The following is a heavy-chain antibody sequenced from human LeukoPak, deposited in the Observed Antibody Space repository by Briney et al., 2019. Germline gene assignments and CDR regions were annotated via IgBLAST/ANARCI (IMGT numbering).Heavy chain of an antibody. V-gene: IGHV3-20*04. CDR2: INWNGGST. D-gene: IGHD3-16*02. CDR3: ARGAIWGSYRYLDY. J-gene: IGHJ4*02. Sequence: GGSLRLSCAASGFTFDDYGMSWVRQAPGKGLEWVSGINWNGGSTSYADSVKGRFTISRDTAKNSLYLQMNSLRAEDTAVYYCARGAIWGSYRYLDYWGQGTLVTVSS. CDR1: GFTFDDYG.